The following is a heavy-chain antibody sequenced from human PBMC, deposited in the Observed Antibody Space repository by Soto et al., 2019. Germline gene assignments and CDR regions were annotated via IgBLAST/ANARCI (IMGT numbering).Heavy chain of an antibody. CDR3: ARGLVLRFLEWLSGGMDV. CDR2: INPSGGST. D-gene: IGHD3-3*01. V-gene: IGHV1-46*01. CDR1: GYTFTSCY. Sequence: ASVKVSCKASGYTFTSCYMRWVRQAPGQGLEWMGIINPSGGSTSYAQKFQGRVTMTRDTSTSTVYMELSSLRSEDTAVYYCARGLVLRFLEWLSGGMDVWGQGTTVTVSS. J-gene: IGHJ6*02.